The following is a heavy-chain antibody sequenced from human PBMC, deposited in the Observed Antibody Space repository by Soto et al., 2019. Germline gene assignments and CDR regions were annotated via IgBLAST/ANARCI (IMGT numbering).Heavy chain of an antibody. Sequence: QVQLVQSGAEVKKPGSSVKVSCKASGGTFGSYAISWVRQAPGQGLEWMGGIIPIPGTANYAQKFQGRVTIAADESTSTADMELSSLRSEDTAVYYCARSQGSSTTLEIYYYYYYGMDVWGQGTKVTVSS. CDR1: GGTFGSYA. CDR3: ARSQGSSTTLEIYYYYYYGMDV. D-gene: IGHD2-2*01. CDR2: IIPIPGTA. J-gene: IGHJ6*02. V-gene: IGHV1-69*01.